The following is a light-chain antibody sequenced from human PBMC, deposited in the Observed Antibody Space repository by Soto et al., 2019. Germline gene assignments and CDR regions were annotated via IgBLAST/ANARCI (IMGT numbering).Light chain of an antibody. J-gene: IGKJ1*01. Sequence: EIVLTQSPATRSLSPGERATLSCRASQSVSSYLAWYQQKPGQAPRLLIYDASNRATGIPARFSGSGSGTDFTLTISSLEPEDFAVYYCQQRSNWPPATFGQGTKVDIK. CDR1: QSVSSY. V-gene: IGKV3-11*01. CDR3: QQRSNWPPAT. CDR2: DAS.